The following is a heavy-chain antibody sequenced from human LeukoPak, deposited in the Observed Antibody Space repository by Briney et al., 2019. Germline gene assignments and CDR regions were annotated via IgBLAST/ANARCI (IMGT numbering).Heavy chain of an antibody. J-gene: IGHJ4*02. CDR2: ISPSSTYT. D-gene: IGHD6-13*01. Sequence: PGGSLRLSCAAPGFTFSTYSMNWVRQAPGKGLEWVSCISPSSTYTYYADSVKGRFTISRDNAKNSLYLQMNSLRAEDTAVYYCARESHEQSLDYWGQGTLVTVSS. CDR3: ARESHEQSLDY. V-gene: IGHV3-21*01. CDR1: GFTFSTYS.